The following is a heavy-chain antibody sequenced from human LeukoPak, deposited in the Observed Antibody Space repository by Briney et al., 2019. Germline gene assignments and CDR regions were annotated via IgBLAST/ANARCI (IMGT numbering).Heavy chain of an antibody. CDR1: GYTFTSYD. CDR2: MNPNSGNT. Sequence: ASVKVSCNASGYTFTSYDINWVRQATGQGLEWMGWMNPNSGNTGYAQKFQGRVTMTRNTSISTAYMELSSLRSEDTAVYYCARGGTWIQLWSPPSNFDYWGQGTLVTVSS. D-gene: IGHD5-18*01. J-gene: IGHJ4*02. CDR3: ARGGTWIQLWSPPSNFDY. V-gene: IGHV1-8*01.